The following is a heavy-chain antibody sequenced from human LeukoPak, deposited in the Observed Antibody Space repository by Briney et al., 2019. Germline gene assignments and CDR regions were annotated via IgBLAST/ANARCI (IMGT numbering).Heavy chain of an antibody. V-gene: IGHV3-23*01. CDR2: IFGSGLTT. CDR1: GFSFSSFG. D-gene: IGHD6-6*01. J-gene: IGHJ5*01. Sequence: GGSLRLSCAASGFSFSSFGMSWVRQAPGKGLEWVSAIFGSGLTTYYADSVRGRFIISGDNSQNRLFLQVNSLRVEDTAVYYCARGLGEFASAPDSWGQGTPVTVSS. CDR3: ARGLGEFASAPDS.